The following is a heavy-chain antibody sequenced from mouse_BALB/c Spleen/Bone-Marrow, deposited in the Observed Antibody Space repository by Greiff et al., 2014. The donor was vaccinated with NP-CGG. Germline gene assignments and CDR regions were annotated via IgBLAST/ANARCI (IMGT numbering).Heavy chain of an antibody. CDR2: INPSTGYT. D-gene: IGHD2-14*01. V-gene: IGHV1-7*01. J-gene: IGHJ2*01. CDR1: GYTFTSYW. CDR3: AGKGRYDGFDY. Sequence: VLLLESGAELAKPGASVKMSCKASGYTFTSYWMHWVKQRPGQGLEWIGYINPSTGYTEYNQKFKDKATLTADKSSSTAYMQLSSLTSADSAVYYYAGKGRYDGFDYWGQGTTLTVSS.